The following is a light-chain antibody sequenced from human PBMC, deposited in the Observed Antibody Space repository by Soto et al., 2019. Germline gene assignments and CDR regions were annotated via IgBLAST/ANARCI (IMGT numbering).Light chain of an antibody. J-gene: IGKJ1*01. CDR2: AAS. Sequence: EIVLTQSPGTLSLSPGERATLSCRASQSVSSNYLAWYQQKPGQAPRLLIYAASRRVPGFPDRFSGSGSGTDFTLTISRLEPEDFAVYYCQQYVNSPRTFGQGTKVEIK. CDR3: QQYVNSPRT. CDR1: QSVSSNY. V-gene: IGKV3-20*01.